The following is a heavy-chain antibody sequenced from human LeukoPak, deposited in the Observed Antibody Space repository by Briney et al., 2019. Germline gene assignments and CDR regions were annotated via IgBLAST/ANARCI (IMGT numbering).Heavy chain of an antibody. J-gene: IGHJ4*02. Sequence: PGGSLRLSCAASGFTFSSYWMHWVRQAPGKGLVWVSRINSDGSSTSYADSVKGRFTISRDNAKNTLYLQMNSLGAEDTAVYYCARVWYYDILTGYSPFDYWGQGTLVTVSS. D-gene: IGHD3-9*01. CDR2: INSDGSST. CDR1: GFTFSSYW. V-gene: IGHV3-74*01. CDR3: ARVWYYDILTGYSPFDY.